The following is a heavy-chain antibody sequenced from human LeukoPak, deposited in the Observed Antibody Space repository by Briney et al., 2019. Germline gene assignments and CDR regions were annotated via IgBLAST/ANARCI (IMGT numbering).Heavy chain of an antibody. CDR3: ARSILTVAGPFDY. Sequence: SETLSLTCSVSGDSIGSYYWTWIRQSPGKGLEWIGYIFYSGSTNYSPSLKSRVTISVDTSNNQFSLKLSSVTAADTAVYFCARSILTVAGPFDYWGQGTLVTVSS. J-gene: IGHJ4*02. V-gene: IGHV4-59*01. CDR2: IFYSGST. D-gene: IGHD6-19*01. CDR1: GDSIGSYY.